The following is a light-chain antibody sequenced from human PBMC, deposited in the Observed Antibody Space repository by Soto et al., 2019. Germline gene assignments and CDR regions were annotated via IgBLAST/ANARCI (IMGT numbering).Light chain of an antibody. CDR1: QDVSRX. V-gene: IGKV1-9*01. J-gene: IGKJ3*01. Sequence: DIQLTQSPSFLSASVGDRVTITCRASQDVSRXXXXXXQXPXKAPNLLIYAASTLRSGVPSRFSGSGSETEFTLTISSLQPEDFATYYCQQLNSYVFAFGPGTKVDIK. CDR3: QQLNSYVFA. CDR2: AAS.